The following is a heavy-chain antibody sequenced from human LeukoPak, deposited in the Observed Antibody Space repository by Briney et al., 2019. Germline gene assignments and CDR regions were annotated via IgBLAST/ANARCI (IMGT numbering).Heavy chain of an antibody. CDR2: TNPSGGST. V-gene: IGHV1-46*01. Sequence: ASVKVSCKASGYTFTSYYMHWVRQAPGQGLEWMGITNPSGGSTSYAQKFQGRVTMTRDTSTSTVYMELSSLRSEDTAVYYCARDPPSYGDYIYGMDVWGQGTTVTVSS. CDR1: GYTFTSYY. J-gene: IGHJ6*02. D-gene: IGHD4-17*01. CDR3: ARDPPSYGDYIYGMDV.